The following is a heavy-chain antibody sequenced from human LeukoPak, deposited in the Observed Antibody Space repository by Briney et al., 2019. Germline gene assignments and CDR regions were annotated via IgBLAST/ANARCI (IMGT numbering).Heavy chain of an antibody. D-gene: IGHD6-13*01. CDR2: ISGSGGST. Sequence: GSLRLSCAASGFTFSSYALSWVRQAPGKGLEWVSAISGSGGSTYYADSVKGRFTISRDNSKNTLYLQMNSLRAEDTAVYYCAKDVAVAGPFHYWGQGTLVTVSS. CDR3: AKDVAVAGPFHY. V-gene: IGHV3-23*01. CDR1: GFTFSSYA. J-gene: IGHJ4*02.